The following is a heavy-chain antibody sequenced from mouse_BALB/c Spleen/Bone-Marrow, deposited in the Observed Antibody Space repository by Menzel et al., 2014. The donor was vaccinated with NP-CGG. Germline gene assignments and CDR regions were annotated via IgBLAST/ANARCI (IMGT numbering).Heavy chain of an antibody. V-gene: IGHV14-3*02. J-gene: IGHJ3*01. Sequence: VQLKQSWAELVKPWASVKLSCTASGFNIKDTYMHWVKQRPEQGLEWIGRIDPANGNTKYDPKFQGKATITADTSSNTAYLQLSSLTSEDTAAYYCAAYYRYLAWFAYWGQGTLVTVSA. CDR3: AAYYRYLAWFAY. CDR1: GFNIKDTY. D-gene: IGHD2-14*01. CDR2: IDPANGNT.